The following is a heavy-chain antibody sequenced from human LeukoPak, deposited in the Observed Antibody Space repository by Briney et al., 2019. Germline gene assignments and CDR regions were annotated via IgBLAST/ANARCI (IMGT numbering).Heavy chain of an antibody. Sequence: PSETLSLTCTLSGGSLSRYYWSWIRQPAGKGREWIGRFYTSGITNYIPSLKSRVTMSVDTSKNQFSLKLSSVTAADTAVYYCARVVAGRCDYWGQGNLVTVSS. CDR2: FYTSGIT. CDR1: GGSLSRYY. J-gene: IGHJ4*02. D-gene: IGHD6-19*01. CDR3: ARVVAGRCDY. V-gene: IGHV4-4*07.